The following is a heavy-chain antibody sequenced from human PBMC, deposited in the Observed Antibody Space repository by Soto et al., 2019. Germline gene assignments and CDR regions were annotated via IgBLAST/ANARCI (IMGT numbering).Heavy chain of an antibody. J-gene: IGHJ6*02. V-gene: IGHV4-4*02. CDR1: GGSISSSNW. CDR3: ARAGRGYCSGGSCYSGLHGMDV. Sequence: QVQLQESGPGLVKPSGTLSLTCAVSGGSISSSNWWSWVRQPPGKGLEWIGEIYHSGSTNYNPSLKSRVTISVDKSKTQSSLKLSSVTAADTAVYYCARAGRGYCSGGSCYSGLHGMDVWGQGTTVTVSS. D-gene: IGHD2-15*01. CDR2: IYHSGST.